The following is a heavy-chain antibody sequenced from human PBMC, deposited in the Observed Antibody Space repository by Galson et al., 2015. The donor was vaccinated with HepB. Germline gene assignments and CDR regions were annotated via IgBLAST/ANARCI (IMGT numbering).Heavy chain of an antibody. D-gene: IGHD1-26*01. CDR1: GFTFSDHY. CDR3: ARVVGAGGIDY. Sequence: SLRLSCAASGFTFSDHYMDWVRQAPGKGLEWVGRTRNKANSYTTEYAASVKGRFTISRDDSKNSLYLQMNSLKTEDTAVYYCARVVGAGGIDYWGQGTLVTGSS. CDR2: TRNKANSYTT. J-gene: IGHJ4*02. V-gene: IGHV3-72*01.